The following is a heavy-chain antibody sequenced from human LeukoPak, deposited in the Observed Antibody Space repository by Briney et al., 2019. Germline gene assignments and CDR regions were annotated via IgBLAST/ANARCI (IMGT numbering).Heavy chain of an antibody. CDR1: GFTFSSYA. D-gene: IGHD3-3*01. Sequence: GGSLRLSCAASGFTFSSYAMHWVRQAPGKGLEWVAVISYDGSNKYYADSVKGRFTISRDNAENSLYLQMNSLRAEDTALYYCATYDLPPDGMGVWGHGTSVTVPS. V-gene: IGHV3-30-3*01. CDR2: ISYDGSNK. J-gene: IGHJ6*02. CDR3: ATYDLPPDGMGV.